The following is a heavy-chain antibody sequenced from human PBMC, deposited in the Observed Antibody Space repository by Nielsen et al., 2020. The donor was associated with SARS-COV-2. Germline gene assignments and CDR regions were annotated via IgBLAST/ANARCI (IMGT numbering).Heavy chain of an antibody. CDR3: AREGHSQSVIVINSYVDY. Sequence: WIRQPPGKGLEWVSYISSSGSTIYYADSVKDRFTISRDNSKNTLYLEMKSLRAEDTAVYYCAREGHSQSVIVINSYVDYWGQGTLVTVSS. D-gene: IGHD3-10*01. CDR2: ISSSGSTI. V-gene: IGHV3-11*04. J-gene: IGHJ4*02.